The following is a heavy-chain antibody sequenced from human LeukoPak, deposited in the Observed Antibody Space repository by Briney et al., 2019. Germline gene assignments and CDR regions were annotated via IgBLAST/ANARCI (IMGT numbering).Heavy chain of an antibody. CDR1: GFTFSSYA. CDR2: IKQDGSEK. D-gene: IGHD2-2*01. Sequence: GGSLRLSCAASGFTFSSYAMSWVRQAPGKGLEWVANIKQDGSEKYYVDSVKGRFTISRDNAKNSLYLQMNSLRAEDTAVYYCARVSVVPAAIDAFDIWGQGTMVTVSP. J-gene: IGHJ3*02. V-gene: IGHV3-7*01. CDR3: ARVSVVPAAIDAFDI.